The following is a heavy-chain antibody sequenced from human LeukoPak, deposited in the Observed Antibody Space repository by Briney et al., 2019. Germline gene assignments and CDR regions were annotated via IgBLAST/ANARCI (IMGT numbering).Heavy chain of an antibody. CDR3: ARDPIIAAAGTGSDY. D-gene: IGHD6-13*01. V-gene: IGHV3-30*01. Sequence: GGSLRLSCAASGFTFSSYAMHWVRQAPGKGLEWVAVISYDGSNKYYADSVKGRFTISRDNSKNTLYLQMNSLRAEDTAVYYCARDPIIAAAGTGSDYWGQGTLATVSS. CDR1: GFTFSSYA. CDR2: ISYDGSNK. J-gene: IGHJ4*02.